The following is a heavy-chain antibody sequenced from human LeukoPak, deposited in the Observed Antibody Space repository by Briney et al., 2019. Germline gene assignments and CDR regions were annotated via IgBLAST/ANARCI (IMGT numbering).Heavy chain of an antibody. CDR2: ISGSGGST. Sequence: PGGSLRLSCAASGCTFSSYAMSWVRQAPGKGLEWVSAISGSGGSTYYADSVKGRFTISRDNSKNTLYLQMNSLRAEDTAVYYCAIPRGSYSRVGDAFDIWGQGTMVTVSS. V-gene: IGHV3-23*01. CDR1: GCTFSSYA. J-gene: IGHJ3*02. CDR3: AIPRGSYSRVGDAFDI. D-gene: IGHD1-26*01.